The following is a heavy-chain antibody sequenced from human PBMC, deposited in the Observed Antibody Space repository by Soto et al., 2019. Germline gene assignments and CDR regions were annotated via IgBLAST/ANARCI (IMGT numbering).Heavy chain of an antibody. Sequence: GGSLKLSCAASGFTVSTTYLSWVRQAPGKGLEWVSLIYSGGSTYYADSVKGRFTISSDNSKNTLYLQMNSLRAEDTAVYYCARRSSGYPYYFDYWGQGTLVIVSS. CDR1: GFTVSTTY. J-gene: IGHJ4*02. V-gene: IGHV3-53*01. D-gene: IGHD3-22*01. CDR3: ARRSSGYPYYFDY. CDR2: IYSGGST.